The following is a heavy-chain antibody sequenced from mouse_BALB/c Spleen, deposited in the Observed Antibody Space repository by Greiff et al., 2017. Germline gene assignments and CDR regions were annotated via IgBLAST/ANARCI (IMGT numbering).Heavy chain of an antibody. CDR3: ARFLYYAMDY. J-gene: IGHJ4*01. V-gene: IGHV3-6*02. Sequence: VQLKESGPGLVKPSQSLSLTCSVTGYSITSGYYWNWIRQFPGNKLEWMGYISYDGSNNYNPSLKNRISITRDTSKNQFFLKLNSVTTEDTATYYCARFLYYAMDYWGQGTSVTVSS. CDR1: GYSITSGYY. CDR2: ISYDGSN.